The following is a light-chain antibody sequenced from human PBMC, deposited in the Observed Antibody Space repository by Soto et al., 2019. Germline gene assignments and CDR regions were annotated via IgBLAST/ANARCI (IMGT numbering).Light chain of an antibody. J-gene: IGKJ4*01. V-gene: IGKV3-11*01. Sequence: EIVLTQSPGTLSLSPGERATLSCRASQSVSSYLAWYQHKPGQAPRLLIYEASNRATGIPARFSGSGSGTDFILTISSLDPGDFAVYYCQHVATGLLTFGGGTKVDIK. CDR2: EAS. CDR1: QSVSSY. CDR3: QHVATGLLT.